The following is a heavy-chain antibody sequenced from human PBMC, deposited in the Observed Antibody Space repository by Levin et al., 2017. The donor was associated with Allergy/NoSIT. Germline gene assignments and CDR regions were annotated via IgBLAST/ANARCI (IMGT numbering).Heavy chain of an antibody. D-gene: IGHD6-19*01. V-gene: IGHV3-23*01. CDR1: GFTFSSYA. CDR2: ISGSGGTT. J-gene: IGHJ2*01. Sequence: GGSLRLSCTVTGFTFSSYAMSWVRQAPGTGLEWVSTISGSGGTTNYADSVKGRFTISRDNYKNTLYLQMNSLRAEDTAVYYCAKVAGIAMAGRHDWYFDLWGRGTLVTVSS. CDR3: AKVAGIAMAGRHDWYFDL.